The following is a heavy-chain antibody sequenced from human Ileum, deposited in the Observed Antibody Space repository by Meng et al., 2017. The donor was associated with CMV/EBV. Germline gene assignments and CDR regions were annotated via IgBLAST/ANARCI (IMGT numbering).Heavy chain of an antibody. CDR1: DFIYSIYD. V-gene: IGHV3-30*02. J-gene: IGHJ5*02. CDR2: IQRDRGHT. D-gene: IGHD3-3*01. Sequence: QVQSVDVVEVAGGPGESLCHSCATTDFIYSIYDMHWVRQAPVKWPQWVAFIQRDRGHTRYLDAVKSRFSVSRANSKNTMYLQMNNLGVEVTALYFCTKHPFSNSVTWGQGTLVTVSS. CDR3: TKHPFSNSVT.